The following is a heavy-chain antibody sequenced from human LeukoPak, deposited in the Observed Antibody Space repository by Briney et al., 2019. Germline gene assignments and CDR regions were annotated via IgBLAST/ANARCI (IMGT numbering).Heavy chain of an antibody. Sequence: GASVKVSCKASGYTFTNYNIHWVRQAPGQGLEWMGIINPSGGSTSYAQKLQGRVTMTTDTSTSTAYMELRSLRSDDTAMYYCARDRMDTGTYFDYWGQGTLVTVSS. CDR2: INPSGGST. D-gene: IGHD5-18*01. J-gene: IGHJ4*02. CDR1: GYTFTNYN. V-gene: IGHV1-46*01. CDR3: ARDRMDTGTYFDY.